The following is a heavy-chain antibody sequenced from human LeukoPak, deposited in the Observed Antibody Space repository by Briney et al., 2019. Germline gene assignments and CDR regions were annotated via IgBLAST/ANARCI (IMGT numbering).Heavy chain of an antibody. D-gene: IGHD6-19*01. J-gene: IGHJ4*02. V-gene: IGHV3-23*01. CDR3: ARSSGWWSLDY. CDR1: GFTFSTAS. Sequence: AGGSLRLSCAASGFTFSTASLHWARQAPGRGLEWVSAFDTGFGTYYPDSLKGRFTISRDNSKNTLFLQMNSLRAEDTAVYYCARSSGWWSLDYWGQGTLVTVSS. CDR2: FDTGFGT.